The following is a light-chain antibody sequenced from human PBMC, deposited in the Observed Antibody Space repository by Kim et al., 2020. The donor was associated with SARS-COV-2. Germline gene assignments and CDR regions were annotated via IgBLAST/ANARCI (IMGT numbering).Light chain of an antibody. V-gene: IGLV3-19*01. CDR3: NSRDRDSTGNLYV. CDR2: DKN. Sequence: GQTGRITCKGESIRRNYASGYQQKPGQAPVLVMYDKNNRTSGIPDRFSGSSSGNTASLTITGAQAADEADYYCNSRDRDSTGNLYVFAPGTQVTVL. CDR1: SIRRNY. J-gene: IGLJ1*01.